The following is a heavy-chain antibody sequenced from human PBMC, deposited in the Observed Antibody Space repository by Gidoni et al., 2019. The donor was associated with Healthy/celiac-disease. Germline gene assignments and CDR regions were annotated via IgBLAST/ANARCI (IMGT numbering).Heavy chain of an antibody. CDR3: AKDRSPPPLQYLIFDY. D-gene: IGHD4-4*01. J-gene: IGHJ4*02. CDR2: ISGSGGST. V-gene: IGHV3-23*01. CDR1: GFTFSSYA. Sequence: EVQLLESGGGLVQPGGSLRLSCAASGFTFSSYAMSWVRQAPGKGLEWVSAISGSGGSTYYADSVKGRFTISRDNSKNTLYLQMNSLRAEDTAVYYCAKDRSPPPLQYLIFDYWGQGTLVTVSS.